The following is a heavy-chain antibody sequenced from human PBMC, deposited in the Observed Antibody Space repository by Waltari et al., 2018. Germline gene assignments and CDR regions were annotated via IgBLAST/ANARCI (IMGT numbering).Heavy chain of an antibody. J-gene: IGHJ5*02. V-gene: IGHV4-34*01. CDR3: AILGGWGT. CDR2: INHSGST. D-gene: IGHD6-19*01. CDR1: GGSFSGYY. Sequence: QVQLQQWGAGLLKPSETLSLPCAVYGGSFSGYYWSWIRQPPGKGLEWIGEINHSGSTNYNPSLKSRVTISVDTSKNQFSLKLSSVTAADTAVYYCAILGGWGTWGQGTLVTVSS.